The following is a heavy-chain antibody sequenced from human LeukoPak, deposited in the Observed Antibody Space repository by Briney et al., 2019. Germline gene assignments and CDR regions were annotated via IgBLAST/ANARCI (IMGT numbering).Heavy chain of an antibody. CDR2: IYSGGST. CDR3: AIHIVHDY. CDR1: GFTVSSNY. V-gene: IGHV3-66*01. D-gene: IGHD5-12*01. Sequence: GGSLRLSCAVYGFTVSSNYMSWVRPAPGKGLEWVSVIYSGGSTYYADSVKGRFTISRDNSKNTLYLQMNSLRAEDTAVYYCAIHIVHDYWGQGTLVTVSS. J-gene: IGHJ4*02.